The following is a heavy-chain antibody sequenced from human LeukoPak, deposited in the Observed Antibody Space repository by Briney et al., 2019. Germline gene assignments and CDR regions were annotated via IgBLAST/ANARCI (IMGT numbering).Heavy chain of an antibody. Sequence: PGGSLRLSCAASGFTFSSYGMHWVRQAPGKGLEWVAVIWYDGSNKYYADSVKGRFTISRDNSKNTLYLQMNSLGAEDTAVYYCASKGVVGATTVFDYWGQGTLVIVSS. CDR3: ASKGVVGATTVFDY. CDR2: IWYDGSNK. V-gene: IGHV3-33*01. D-gene: IGHD1-26*01. CDR1: GFTFSSYG. J-gene: IGHJ4*02.